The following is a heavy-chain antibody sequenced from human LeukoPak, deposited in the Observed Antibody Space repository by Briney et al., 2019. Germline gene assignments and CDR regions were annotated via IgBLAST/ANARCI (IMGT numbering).Heavy chain of an antibody. V-gene: IGHV3-23*01. CDR3: AKKWGVGTTTLDYFDY. J-gene: IGHJ4*02. Sequence: SGGSLRLSCAATGFNFNDYTMNWVRQAPGKGLEWLSHVESGGKEYSADSVKGRFTISRDNSKNTLYLQMNSLTDEDTAVYYCAKKWGVGTTTLDYFDYWGQGTLVTVSS. CDR1: GFNFNDYT. D-gene: IGHD1-26*01. CDR2: VESGGKE.